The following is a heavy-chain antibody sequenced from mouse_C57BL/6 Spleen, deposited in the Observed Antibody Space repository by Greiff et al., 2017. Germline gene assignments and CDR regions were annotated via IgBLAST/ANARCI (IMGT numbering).Heavy chain of an antibody. CDR1: GYTFTSYW. D-gene: IGHD1-1*01. CDR2: IYPSDSET. Sequence: QVQLQQPGAELVRPGSSVKLSCKASGYTFTSYWMDWVKQRPGQGLEWIGNIYPSDSETHYNQKFKDKATLTVDKSSSTAYMQLSSLTSEDSAVYYCASSYEVYYFDYWGQGTTLTVSS. J-gene: IGHJ2*01. V-gene: IGHV1-61*01. CDR3: ASSYEVYYFDY.